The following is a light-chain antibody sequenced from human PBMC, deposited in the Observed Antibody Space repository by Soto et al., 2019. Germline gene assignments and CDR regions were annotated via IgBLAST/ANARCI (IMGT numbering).Light chain of an antibody. J-gene: IGKJ1*01. CDR2: DAS. Sequence: EFALTQSPGTLSLSPGERATLSCRASQTVRNNYLAWYQQKPGQAPRLLIYDASSRATGIPDRFSGGGSGTDFTLTISSLQSEDSGVYYCQQYNHWPRTFGQGTKVDIK. V-gene: IGKV3-20*01. CDR3: QQYNHWPRT. CDR1: QTVRNNY.